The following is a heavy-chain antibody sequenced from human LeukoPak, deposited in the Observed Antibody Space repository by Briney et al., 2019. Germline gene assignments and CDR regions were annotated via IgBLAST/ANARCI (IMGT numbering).Heavy chain of an antibody. CDR3: ATDYGARAFDI. CDR2: IYSSGST. V-gene: IGHV4-59*01. Sequence: SETLSLTCTVSGGSISSYYWNWMRQPPGKGLEWIGYIYSSGSTNYNPSLKSRVTMSVDTSKNQFSLRLTSVTAADTAVYYCATDYGARAFDIWGQGTMVTVSS. CDR1: GGSISSYY. J-gene: IGHJ3*02. D-gene: IGHD3-16*01.